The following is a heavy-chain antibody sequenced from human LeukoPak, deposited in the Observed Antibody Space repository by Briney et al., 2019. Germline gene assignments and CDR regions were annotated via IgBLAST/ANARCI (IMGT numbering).Heavy chain of an antibody. V-gene: IGHV4-39*07. CDR2: IYYSGST. CDR1: GGSISSSSYY. D-gene: IGHD2-15*01. CDR3: AREMASYCSGGSCYWLYYYYYYMDV. J-gene: IGHJ6*03. Sequence: SETLSLTCTVSGGSISSSSYYWGWIRQPPGKGLEWIGSIYYSGSTYYNPSLKSRVTISVDTSKNQFSLKLSSVTAADTAVYYCAREMASYCSGGSCYWLYYYYYYMDVWGKGTTVTVSS.